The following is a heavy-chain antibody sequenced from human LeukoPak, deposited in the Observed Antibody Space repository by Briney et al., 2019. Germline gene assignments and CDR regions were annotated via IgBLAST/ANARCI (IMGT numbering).Heavy chain of an antibody. CDR1: GYTFTGYY. Sequence: ASVTVSCKASGYTFTGYYMHWVRQAPGQGLEWMGWINPNSGGTNYAQKFQGWVTMTRDTSISTAYMELSRLRSDDTAVYYCARVSLLWFGEFDYWGQGTLVTVSS. V-gene: IGHV1-2*04. D-gene: IGHD3-10*01. CDR2: INPNSGGT. CDR3: ARVSLLWFGEFDY. J-gene: IGHJ4*02.